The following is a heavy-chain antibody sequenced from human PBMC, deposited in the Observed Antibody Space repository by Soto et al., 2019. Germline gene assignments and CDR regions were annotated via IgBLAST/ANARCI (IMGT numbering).Heavy chain of an antibody. V-gene: IGHV6-1*01. CDR2: TYYRSKWYN. CDR3: ARDLDTAMVFGMDV. D-gene: IGHD5-18*01. J-gene: IGHJ6*02. Sequence: PSQTLSLTCAISGDSVSSNSAAWNWIRQSPSRGLEWLGRTYYRSKWYNDYAVSEKSRITIIPDTSKNQFSPQLNSVTPEDTAVYYCARDLDTAMVFGMDVWGQGTTVTVSS. CDR1: GDSVSSNSAA.